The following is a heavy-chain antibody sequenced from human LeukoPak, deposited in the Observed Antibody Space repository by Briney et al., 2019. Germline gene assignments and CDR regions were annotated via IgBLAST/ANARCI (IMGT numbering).Heavy chain of an antibody. CDR2: ISSSSSYI. J-gene: IGHJ2*01. D-gene: IGHD2-2*02. V-gene: IGHV3-21*01. CDR3: ARREDCSSTSCYINWYFDL. CDR1: GFTFSDYS. Sequence: GGSLRLSCAASGFTFSDYSMNWVRQAPGKGLEWVSSISSSSSYIYYADPVKGRFTISRDNAKNSLYLQMNSLSAEDTAVYYCARREDCSSTSCYINWYFDLWGRGTLVTVSS.